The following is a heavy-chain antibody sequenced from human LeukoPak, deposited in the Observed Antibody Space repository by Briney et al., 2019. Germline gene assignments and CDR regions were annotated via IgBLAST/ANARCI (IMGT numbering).Heavy chain of an antibody. CDR2: INHSGST. CDR1: GGSFSGYY. Sequence: KPSETLSLTCAVYGGSFSGYYWSWIRQPPGKGLEWIGEINHSGSTNYNPSLKSRVTISVDTSKNQFSLKLSSVTAADTAVYYCARVSSWYRYFDYWGQGTLVTVSS. J-gene: IGHJ4*02. CDR3: ARVSSWYRYFDY. D-gene: IGHD6-13*01. V-gene: IGHV4-34*01.